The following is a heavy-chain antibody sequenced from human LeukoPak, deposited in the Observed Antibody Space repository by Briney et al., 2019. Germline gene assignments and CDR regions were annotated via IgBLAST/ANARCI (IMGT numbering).Heavy chain of an antibody. D-gene: IGHD2-15*01. CDR3: ARDCGGGSCYGPYDAFDI. Sequence: GGSLRLSCAASGFTFSSYEMNWVRQAPGKGREWGSYISSSGSTIYYADSVKGRSTISRDNAKNSLYLQMNSLRAEDTAVYYCARDCGGGSCYGPYDAFDIWGQGTMVTVSS. J-gene: IGHJ3*02. CDR1: GFTFSSYE. V-gene: IGHV3-48*03. CDR2: ISSSGSTI.